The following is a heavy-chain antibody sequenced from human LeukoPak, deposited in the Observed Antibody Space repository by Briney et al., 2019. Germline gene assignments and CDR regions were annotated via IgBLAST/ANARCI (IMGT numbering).Heavy chain of an antibody. CDR1: GGSISSSSYY. CDR3: ARTPIYYFDNSGYYN. V-gene: IGHV4-39*07. D-gene: IGHD3-22*01. Sequence: PSETLSLTCTVSGGSISSSSYYWGWIRQPPGKGLEWIGSMYYSGSTYYNPSLKSRLTMSVDTSKKQFSLRLSSVTAADTAVYYCARTPIYYFDNSGYYNWGQGTLVTVSS. CDR2: MYYSGST. J-gene: IGHJ4*02.